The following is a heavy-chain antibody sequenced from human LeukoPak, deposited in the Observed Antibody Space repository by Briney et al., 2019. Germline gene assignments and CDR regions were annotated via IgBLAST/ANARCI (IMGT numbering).Heavy chain of an antibody. V-gene: IGHV4-59*01. Sequence: SETLSLTCTVSGGSISTYYWTWIRQPPGKGLEWIGYIYYSGSTNYNPSLKSRVTISIDASKNQFSLKLNSVTAADTAVHYCARGHKVTNFDYWGQGTLVTVSS. D-gene: IGHD2-21*02. J-gene: IGHJ4*02. CDR3: ARGHKVTNFDY. CDR1: GGSISTYY. CDR2: IYYSGST.